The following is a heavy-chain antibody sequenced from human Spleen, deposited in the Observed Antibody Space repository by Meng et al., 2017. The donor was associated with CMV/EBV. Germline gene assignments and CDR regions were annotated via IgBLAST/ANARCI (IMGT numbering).Heavy chain of an antibody. CDR1: GYSFGTYW. V-gene: IGHV5-51*01. D-gene: IGHD5-18*01. CDR2: IYPGDSNA. CDR3: ARMQLGGYYGMDV. J-gene: IGHJ6*02. Sequence: GGSLRLSCKGSGYSFGTYWIGWVRQMPGKGLECMGIIYPGDSNARYSPSFQGQVSISADRSISTTYLQWNSVKTSDTAMYYCARMQLGGYYGMDVWGQGTTVTVSS.